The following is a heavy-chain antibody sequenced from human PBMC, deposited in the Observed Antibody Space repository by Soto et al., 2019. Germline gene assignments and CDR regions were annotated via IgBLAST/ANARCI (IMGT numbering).Heavy chain of an antibody. Sequence: GGSLRLSCAASGFTFSSYAMSWVRQAPGKGLEWVSGISGSGGSTSNPDSVKGRFTISRDNSKNTLFLQMNSLRAEDTAVYYCAKGKAYYDYIWGSEYYFDYWGQGTLVTVSS. D-gene: IGHD3-16*01. J-gene: IGHJ4*02. CDR3: AKGKAYYDYIWGSEYYFDY. V-gene: IGHV3-23*01. CDR1: GFTFSSYA. CDR2: ISGSGGST.